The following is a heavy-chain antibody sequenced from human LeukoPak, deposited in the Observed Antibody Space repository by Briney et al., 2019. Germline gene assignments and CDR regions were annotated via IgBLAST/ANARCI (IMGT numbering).Heavy chain of an antibody. CDR1: GGTFSSYA. J-gene: IGHJ4*02. Sequence: ASVKVSCKASGGTFSSYAISWVRQAPGQGLEWMGGIIPIFGTANYAQKFQGRVTITADKSTSTAYMELSSLRSEDTAVYYCARSGGDYRRLDYWGQGILVTVSS. CDR3: ARSGGDYRRLDY. V-gene: IGHV1-69*06. D-gene: IGHD4-17*01. CDR2: IIPIFGTA.